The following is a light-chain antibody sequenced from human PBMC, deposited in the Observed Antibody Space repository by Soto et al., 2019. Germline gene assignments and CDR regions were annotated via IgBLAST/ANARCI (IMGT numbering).Light chain of an antibody. CDR3: NSYTSSSARV. Sequence: QSALTQPASVSGSPGQSITISCTGTSSDVSAYNYVSWYQQHPGKAPKLIIYEVSNRPSGVSNRFSGSKSANTASLTISGLQAEDEADYYCNSYTSSSARVFGGGTKLTVL. J-gene: IGLJ3*02. CDR1: SSDVSAYNY. CDR2: EVS. V-gene: IGLV2-14*01.